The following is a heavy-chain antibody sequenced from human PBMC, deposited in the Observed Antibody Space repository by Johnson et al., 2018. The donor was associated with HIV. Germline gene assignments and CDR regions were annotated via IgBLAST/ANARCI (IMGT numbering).Heavy chain of an antibody. CDR1: GFSLSSYA. V-gene: IGHV3-72*01. Sequence: VQLVESGGGLIHPGGSLRLSCAASGFSLSSYAMHWVRQAPGKGLEWVGRIRNKPSSYSTEYAASVKGRFTVSRDDSKNSVYLQMSSLKTEDTAVYYCTRDRDGVGVSWGQGTMVTVSS. CDR3: TRDRDGVGVS. CDR2: IRNKPSSYST. D-gene: IGHD3-10*01. J-gene: IGHJ3*01.